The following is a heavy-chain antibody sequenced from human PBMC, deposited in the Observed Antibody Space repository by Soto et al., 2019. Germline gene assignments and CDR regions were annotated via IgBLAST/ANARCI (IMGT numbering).Heavy chain of an antibody. D-gene: IGHD3-3*01. CDR2: IVPMFGTS. V-gene: IGHV1-69*06. J-gene: IGHJ4*02. CDR3: NGCSEYDFWSGYL. CDR1: GGTSTRYA. Sequence: QERLVQSGAEVRKPGSSVKVSCKVTGGTSTRYAINWVRQAPGQGLEWMGGIVPMFGTSKYAQKFQGRVTITADTSTNIDYMELRSLRSEDTAVYYWNGCSEYDFWSGYLWGQGTLVSVSS.